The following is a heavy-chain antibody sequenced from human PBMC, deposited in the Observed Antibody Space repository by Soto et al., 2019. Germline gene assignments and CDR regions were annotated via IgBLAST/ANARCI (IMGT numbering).Heavy chain of an antibody. Sequence: PSETLSLTCTVSGGSISSGGYYWSWIRQHPGKGLEWIGYIYYSGSTYYNPSLKSRVTISVDTSKNQFSLKLSSVTAADTAVYYCARGEKTQLWFGELPADGVWFDPWDQGTLVTVSS. CDR1: GGSISSGGYY. CDR2: IYYSGST. V-gene: IGHV4-31*03. D-gene: IGHD3-10*01. CDR3: ARGEKTQLWFGELPADGVWFDP. J-gene: IGHJ5*02.